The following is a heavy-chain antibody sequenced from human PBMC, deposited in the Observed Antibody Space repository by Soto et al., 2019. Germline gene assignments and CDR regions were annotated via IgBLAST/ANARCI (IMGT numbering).Heavy chain of an antibody. CDR2: ISFDGNYK. Sequence: QVQLVESGGGVVQPGRSLRLSCVGSGFTFSSYGMHWVRQAPGKGLEWLAVISFDGNYKYHADSVKGRFTISRDNSKNTLFLEMSSLRPEDTAVYYGVKDNLHSGSYENWSFDLWGRGTLVTVSS. CDR3: VKDNLHSGSYENWSFDL. V-gene: IGHV3-30*18. J-gene: IGHJ2*01. CDR1: GFTFSSYG. D-gene: IGHD1-26*01.